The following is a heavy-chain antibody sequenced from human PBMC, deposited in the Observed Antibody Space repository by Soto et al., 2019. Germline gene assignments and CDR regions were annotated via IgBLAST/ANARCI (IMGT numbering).Heavy chain of an antibody. CDR1: GGSFSGYY. CDR3: ARGYTIAVAGIDFDY. D-gene: IGHD6-19*01. CDR2: INHSGST. V-gene: IGHV4-34*01. Sequence: SETLSLTCAVYGGSFSGYYWSWIRQPPGKGLEWIGEINHSGSTNYNPSLKSRVTISVDTSKNQFSLKLSSVTAADTAVYYCARGYTIAVAGIDFDYWGQGTLVTVSS. J-gene: IGHJ4*02.